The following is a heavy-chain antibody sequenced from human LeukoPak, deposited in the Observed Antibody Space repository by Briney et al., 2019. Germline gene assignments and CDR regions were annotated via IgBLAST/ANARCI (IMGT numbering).Heavy chain of an antibody. D-gene: IGHD6-6*01. CDR1: GFTFSSYE. V-gene: IGHV3-48*03. J-gene: IGHJ4*02. CDR2: ISSSGSTI. CDR3: AKDLDSLDLRQAARPTIFDY. Sequence: GGSLRLSCAASGFTFSSYEMNWVRQAPGKGLEWVSYISSSGSTIYYADSVKGRFTISRDNAKNSLYLQMNSLRAEDTAVYYCAKDLDSLDLRQAARPTIFDYWGQGTLVTVSS.